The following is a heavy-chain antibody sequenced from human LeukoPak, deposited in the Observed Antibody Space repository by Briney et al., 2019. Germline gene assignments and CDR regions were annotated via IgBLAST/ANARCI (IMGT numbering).Heavy chain of an antibody. CDR1: GFTFGDYA. Sequence: GGSLRLSCTASGFTFGDYAMSWFRQAPGKGLEWVGFIRSKAYGGTTEYAASVKGRFTISRDDSKSIAYLQMNSLKTEDTAVYYCTSSTYSSGWFRYYYMDVWGKGTTVTVSS. CDR2: IRSKAYGGTT. CDR3: TSSTYSSGWFRYYYMDV. D-gene: IGHD6-19*01. J-gene: IGHJ6*03. V-gene: IGHV3-49*03.